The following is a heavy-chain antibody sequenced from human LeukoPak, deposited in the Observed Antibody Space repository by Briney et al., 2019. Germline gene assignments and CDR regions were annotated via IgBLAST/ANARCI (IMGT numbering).Heavy chain of an antibody. D-gene: IGHD6-13*01. CDR3: ARDGPYSSSLENE. V-gene: IGHV4-34*01. CDR1: GGSFSGYY. Sequence: PSETLSLTCAVYGGSFSGYYWSWIRQPPGKGLEWIGEINHSGSTNYNPSLKSRVTMSVDTSKNQFSLKLSSVTAADTAVYYCARDGPYSSSLENEWGQGTLVTVSS. J-gene: IGHJ4*02. CDR2: INHSGST.